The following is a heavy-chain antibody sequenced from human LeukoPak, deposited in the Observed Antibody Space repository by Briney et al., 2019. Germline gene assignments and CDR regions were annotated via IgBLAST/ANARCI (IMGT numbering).Heavy chain of an antibody. CDR1: GFTFSSYA. CDR3: AKQLRITIFGVVTHMPDAFDI. CDR2: ISGSGGST. J-gene: IGHJ3*02. Sequence: PGGSLRLSCAASGFTFSSYAMSWVRQAPGKGLEWVSAISGSGGSTYYADSVKGQFTISRDNSKNTLYLQMNSLRAEDTAVYYCAKQLRITIFGVVTHMPDAFDIWGQGTMVTVSS. D-gene: IGHD3-3*01. V-gene: IGHV3-23*01.